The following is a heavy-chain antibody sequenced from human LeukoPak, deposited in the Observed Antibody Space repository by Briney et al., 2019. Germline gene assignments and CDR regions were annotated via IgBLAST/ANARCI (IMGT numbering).Heavy chain of an antibody. CDR3: ARGGDMIVVAQNAFDI. CDR2: IIPIFGTA. Sequence: GASVKVSCKPSGGTFSSYAISWVRQAPGQGLEWMGGIIPIFGTANYAQKFQGRVTITTDESTSTAYMELSSLRSEDTAVYYCARGGDMIVVAQNAFDIWGQGTMVTVSS. V-gene: IGHV1-69*05. CDR1: GGTFSSYA. J-gene: IGHJ3*02. D-gene: IGHD3-22*01.